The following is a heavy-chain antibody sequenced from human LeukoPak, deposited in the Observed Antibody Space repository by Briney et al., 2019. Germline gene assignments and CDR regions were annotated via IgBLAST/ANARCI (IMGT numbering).Heavy chain of an antibody. CDR1: GFKFDDYG. V-gene: IGHV3-30*03. Sequence: GGSLRLSCTASGFKFDDYGMTWVRQAPGKGLEWVIVISDNGSVKYYADSVKGRFTISRDNSKNALYLQMDRLRVDDTAVYFCAREVKSVYFDYWGQGTLVTVSS. CDR3: AREVKSVYFDY. CDR2: ISDNGSVK. J-gene: IGHJ4*02.